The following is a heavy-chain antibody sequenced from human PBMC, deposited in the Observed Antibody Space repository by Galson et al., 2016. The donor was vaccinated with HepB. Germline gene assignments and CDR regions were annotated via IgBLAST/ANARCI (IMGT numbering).Heavy chain of an antibody. CDR1: GGSFSGFH. CDR3: ARQQGDYWSGYYSPQSRLDV. J-gene: IGHJ6*02. V-gene: IGHV4-34*01. Sequence: SETLSLTCAVSGGSFSGFHWSWIRLPPGRGLEWIGEINHSGSTTYNPSLKSRVTISIDTSKKQFSLKLSSVTAADTGLYFCARQQGDYWSGYYSPQSRLDVWGQGTTVTVSS. D-gene: IGHD3-3*01. CDR2: INHSGST.